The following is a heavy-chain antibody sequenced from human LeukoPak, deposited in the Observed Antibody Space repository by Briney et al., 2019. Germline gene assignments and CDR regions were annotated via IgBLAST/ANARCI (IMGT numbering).Heavy chain of an antibody. CDR2: IYFSGGT. V-gene: IGHV4-39*07. CDR1: GDSISSSNCY. Sequence: PSETLSLTCTVSGDSISSSNCYWGWIRQPPGKGLEWIGSIYFSGGTYYNASLKSRVTISVDTSKNQFSLKLSSVTAADTAVYYCARESIRYYYYMDVWGKGTTVTASS. CDR3: ARESIRYYYYMDV. J-gene: IGHJ6*03.